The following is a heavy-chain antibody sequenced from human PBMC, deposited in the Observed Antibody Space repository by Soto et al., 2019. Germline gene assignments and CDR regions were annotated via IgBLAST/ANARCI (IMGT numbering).Heavy chain of an antibody. CDR1: GFTFSSYA. CDR3: AKDMPVAVAGTPDY. D-gene: IGHD6-19*01. Sequence: GGSLRLSCAASGFTFSSYAMSWVRQAPGKGLEWVSAISGSGGSTYYADSVKGRFTISRDNSKNTPYLQMNSLRAEDTAVYYCAKDMPVAVAGTPDYWGQGTLVTVSS. J-gene: IGHJ4*02. V-gene: IGHV3-23*01. CDR2: ISGSGGST.